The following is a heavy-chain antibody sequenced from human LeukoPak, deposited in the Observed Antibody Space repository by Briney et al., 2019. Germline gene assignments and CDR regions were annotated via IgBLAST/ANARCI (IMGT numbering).Heavy chain of an antibody. Sequence: PSETLSLTCTVSGGSISSSSYYWGWIRQPPGKGLEWIGSIYYSGSTNYNPSLKSRVTISVDTSKNQFSLKLTSVTAADTAVYYCARGYYGMAVWGQGTTVTASS. CDR2: IYYSGST. J-gene: IGHJ6*02. V-gene: IGHV4-39*07. CDR3: ARGYYGMAV. CDR1: GGSISSSSYY.